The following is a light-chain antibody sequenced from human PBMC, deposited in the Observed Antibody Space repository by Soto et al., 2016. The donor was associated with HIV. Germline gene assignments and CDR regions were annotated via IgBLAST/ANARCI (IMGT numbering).Light chain of an antibody. CDR1: QSISKW. V-gene: IGKV1-5*03. CDR3: QQYQTEEGT. J-gene: IGKJ1*01. CDR2: KAS. Sequence: DIQMTQSPSTLSAFVGDRVTITCRAGQSISKWLAWFQQKPGKAPKVLIHKASSLESGVPSRFSGGGSGTEFTLTISSLQPDDFATYYCQQYQTEEGTFGQGTTVEIK.